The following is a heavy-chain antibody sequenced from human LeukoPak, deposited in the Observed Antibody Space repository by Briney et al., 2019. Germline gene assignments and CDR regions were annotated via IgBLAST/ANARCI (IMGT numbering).Heavy chain of an antibody. J-gene: IGHJ4*02. CDR2: ISGSGGST. V-gene: IGHV3-23*01. CDR1: GFTFSSYA. D-gene: IGHD4/OR15-4a*01. CDR3: AKGSGYGGSGFDY. Sequence: PGGSLRLSCAASGFTFSSYAMSWVRQAPGKGLEWVSAISGSGGSTYYADSVKGRFTISRDNSKNTLHLQMNSLRAEDTAVYYCAKGSGYGGSGFDYWGQGTLVTVSS.